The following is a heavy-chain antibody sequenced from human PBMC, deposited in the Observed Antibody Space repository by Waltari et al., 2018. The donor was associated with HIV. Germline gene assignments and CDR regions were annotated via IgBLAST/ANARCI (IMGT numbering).Heavy chain of an antibody. CDR3: AKDQDFGTIIFNYYLGLDV. D-gene: IGHD3-3*01. V-gene: IGHV3-7*03. CDR1: GFTFSSHW. CDR2: IKKNGSEK. J-gene: IGHJ6*02. Sequence: ESGGGLVQPVRSLRLSCAASGFTFSSHWLTWVRQAPGKGLEGVYTIKKNGSEKYYGASVRGRFTISRDNANSSLYLQMNRLRVEDTGIYYCAKDQDFGTIIFNYYLGLDVWGQGTSVTVSS.